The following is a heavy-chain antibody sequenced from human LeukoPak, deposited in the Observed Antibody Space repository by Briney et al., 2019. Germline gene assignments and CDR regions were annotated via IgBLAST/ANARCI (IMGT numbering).Heavy chain of an antibody. V-gene: IGHV1-46*01. CDR3: ARDGHNYALHY. D-gene: IGHD4-11*01. CDR2: INPSDLST. J-gene: IGHJ4*02. Sequence: ASVKVSCKASGYTFTNYFIHWVRQAPGQGLEWMGIINPSDLSTAYAQNFQGRLTMTRDTSTSTVYMELSSLTSDDTAVFYCARDGHNYALHYWGQGTLVPVST. CDR1: GYTFTNYF.